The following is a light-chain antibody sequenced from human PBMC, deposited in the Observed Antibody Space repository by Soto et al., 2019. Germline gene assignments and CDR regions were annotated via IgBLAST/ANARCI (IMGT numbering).Light chain of an antibody. J-gene: IGKJ3*01. CDR2: DAS. CDR3: QQRSNWPPMVT. V-gene: IGKV3-11*01. CDR1: QSVSSY. Sequence: EIVLTQSPATLSLSPGERAPLSCRASQSVSSYLAWYQQKPGQAPRLLIYDASNRATGIPARFSGSGSGTDFTLTISSLEPEDFAVYYCQQRSNWPPMVTFGPGTKVDIK.